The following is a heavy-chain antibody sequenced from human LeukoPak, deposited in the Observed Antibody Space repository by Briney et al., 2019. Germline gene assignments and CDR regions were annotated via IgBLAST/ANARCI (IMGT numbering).Heavy chain of an antibody. J-gene: IGHJ6*03. CDR1: GFSLRGYW. CDR3: ARDSQGIFWSGKYYYYYYMDV. Sequence: GGSVRLSCVASGFSLRGYWMAWVRQAPGRGLEWVANMNEDGSEIHYVDSVKGRFTFSRDNAKNSLHLQMNSLGAEDTAVYYCARDSQGIFWSGKYYYYYYMDVWGKGTTVTVSS. V-gene: IGHV3-7*01. CDR2: MNEDGSEI. D-gene: IGHD3-3*01.